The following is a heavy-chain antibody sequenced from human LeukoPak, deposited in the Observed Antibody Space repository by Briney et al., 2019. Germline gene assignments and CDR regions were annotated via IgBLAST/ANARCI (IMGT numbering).Heavy chain of an antibody. CDR3: ARISPYCGGDCYFDY. D-gene: IGHD2-21*02. CDR1: GGTFSSYA. J-gene: IGHJ4*02. Sequence: GASVKVSCKASGGTFSSYAISWVRQAPGQGLEWMGRIIPIFGTANYAQKFQGRVTITTDESTSTAYIELSSLRSEDTAVYYCARISPYCGGDCYFDYWGQGTLVTVSS. V-gene: IGHV1-69*05. CDR2: IIPIFGTA.